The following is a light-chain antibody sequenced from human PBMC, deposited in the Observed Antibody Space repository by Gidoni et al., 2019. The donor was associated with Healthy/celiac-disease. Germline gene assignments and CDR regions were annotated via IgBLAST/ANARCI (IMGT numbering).Light chain of an antibody. CDR3: QQSYSTPRT. CDR1: HSISSY. V-gene: IGKV1-39*01. J-gene: IGKJ1*01. Sequence: DFQLTHSPSSLSASVGDRVTITCRASHSISSYLNWYQQKPGKAPKLLIYAASSLQSGVPSRFSGSGSGTDFTLTISSLQPEDFATYYCQQSYSTPRTFGQGTKVEIK. CDR2: AAS.